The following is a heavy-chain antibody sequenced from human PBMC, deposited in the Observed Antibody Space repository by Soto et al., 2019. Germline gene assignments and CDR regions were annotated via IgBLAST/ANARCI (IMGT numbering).Heavy chain of an antibody. J-gene: IGHJ6*02. CDR1: GFTFSYHA. D-gene: IGHD1-1*01. CDR2: ISYDGDNK. CDR3: AIGTTTSAFSAMDV. Sequence: QVQLVESGGGVVQPGRSRRLSCAASGFTFSYHALNWVRQAPGKGLEWVAVISYDGDNKYIAESVKGRFTISRDNSKNTVSLQMNSLRAEDTAMYFCAIGTTTSAFSAMDVWGQGTTVTVSS. V-gene: IGHV3-30-3*01.